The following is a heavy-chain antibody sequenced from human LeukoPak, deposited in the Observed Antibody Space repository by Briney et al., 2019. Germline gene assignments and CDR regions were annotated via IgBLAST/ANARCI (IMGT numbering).Heavy chain of an antibody. Sequence: GGSLRLSCAASGFTFSSYSMNWVRQAPGKGLVWVSSISSSSSYIYYAGSVKGRFTISRDNAKNSLYLQMNSLRAEDTAVYHCARLYSSSWHDYWGQGTLVTVSS. CDR1: GFTFSSYS. CDR3: ARLYSSSWHDY. V-gene: IGHV3-21*01. CDR2: ISSSSSYI. D-gene: IGHD6-13*01. J-gene: IGHJ4*02.